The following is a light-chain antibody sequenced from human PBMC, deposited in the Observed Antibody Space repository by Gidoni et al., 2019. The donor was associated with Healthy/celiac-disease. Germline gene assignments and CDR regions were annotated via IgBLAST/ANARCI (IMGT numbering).Light chain of an antibody. V-gene: IGKV1-39*01. J-gene: IGKJ2*01. CDR2: AAS. Sequence: IHVRPCPSSLSASIGDSVTITFRASQSISSYLNWYQQKPGKATKLLIYAASSLQSGVPSRFNGSGSGTDFFLPTSSMQPEDFATYYCQQSYSTPPYTFGQGTKLEIK. CDR1: QSISSY. CDR3: QQSYSTPPYT.